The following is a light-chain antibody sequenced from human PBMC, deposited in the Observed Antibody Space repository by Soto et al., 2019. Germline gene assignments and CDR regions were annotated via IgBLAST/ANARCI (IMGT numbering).Light chain of an antibody. CDR1: QSVCSRC. J-gene: IGKJ1*01. CDR3: QHYGTTPWT. CDR2: GAS. Sequence: ETVLTQSPGTLSLSPGERVTLSCRASQSVCSRCLAWYQQKPGQSPRLPIYGASSRATGIPDRFSGSGSGTDFTLTISRLEPEDFAVYYCQHYGTTPWTFGQGTKVGIK. V-gene: IGKV3-20*01.